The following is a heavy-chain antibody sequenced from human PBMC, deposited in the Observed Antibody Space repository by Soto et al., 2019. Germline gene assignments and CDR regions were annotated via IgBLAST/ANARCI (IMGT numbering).Heavy chain of an antibody. CDR1: GFTVSSDY. J-gene: IGHJ6*02. Sequence: GGSLRLSCAASGFTVSSDYMSWVRQPPGKGLEWVSFISCSGNTYSADSVKGLFTISRDISKKTLYLQMKSPRAEDTAMYYCARVTKLYHYALDXWGQGTPFTVS. CDR2: ISCSGNT. CDR3: ARVTKLYHYALDX. D-gene: IGHD3-10*01. V-gene: IGHV3-53*01.